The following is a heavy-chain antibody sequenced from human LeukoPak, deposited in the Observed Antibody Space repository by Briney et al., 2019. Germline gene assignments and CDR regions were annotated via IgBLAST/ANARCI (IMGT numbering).Heavy chain of an antibody. D-gene: IGHD6-13*01. V-gene: IGHV3-23*01. J-gene: IGHJ4*02. CDR3: AKESSGSSWFDY. Sequence: GASLRLSCAASGFTFSSYAMSWVRQAPGKGLEWVSPISHSGGSTYYADSVKGRFTISRDNSKNTLFLQMNSLRAEDTAVYYCAKESSGSSWFDYWGQGTLVTVSS. CDR1: GFTFSSYA. CDR2: ISHSGGST.